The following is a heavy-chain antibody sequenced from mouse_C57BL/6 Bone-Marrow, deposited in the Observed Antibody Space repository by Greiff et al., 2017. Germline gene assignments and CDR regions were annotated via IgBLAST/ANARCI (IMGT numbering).Heavy chain of an antibody. V-gene: IGHV1-81*01. CDR3: ARGSHSGGAAWFAY. Sequence: VHLVESGAELARPGASVKLSCKASGYTFTSYGISWVKQRTGQGLEWIGEIYPRSGNTYYNEKFKGKATLTADKSSSTAYMELRSLTSEDSAVYFCARGSHSGGAAWFAYWGQGTLVTVSA. D-gene: IGHD1-1*02. J-gene: IGHJ3*01. CDR1: GYTFTSYG. CDR2: IYPRSGNT.